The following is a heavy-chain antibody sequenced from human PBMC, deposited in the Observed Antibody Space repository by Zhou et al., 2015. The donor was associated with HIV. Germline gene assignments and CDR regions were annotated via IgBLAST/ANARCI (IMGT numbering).Heavy chain of an antibody. CDR1: GYSFTSYA. V-gene: IGHV1-18*01. CDR2: ISAYNGKT. CDR3: AAEIGYSYGLGIDY. Sequence: QVQLVQSGGEVKKPGASVKVSCKASGYSFTSYAISWVRQAPGQGLEWMGWISAYNGKTNYAQNFQDRVTMTTDISTTTAYMELSSLRSEDTAVYYCAAEIGYSYGLGIDYWGQGTLVTVSS. J-gene: IGHJ4*02. D-gene: IGHD5-18*01.